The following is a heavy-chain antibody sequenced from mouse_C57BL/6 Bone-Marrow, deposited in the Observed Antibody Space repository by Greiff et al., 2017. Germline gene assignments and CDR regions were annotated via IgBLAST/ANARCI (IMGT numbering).Heavy chain of an antibody. CDR1: GYTFTNYW. CDR2: IYPGGGYT. V-gene: IGHV1-63*01. CDR3: ASGPYYFDY. D-gene: IGHD3-1*01. J-gene: IGHJ2*01. Sequence: VQLQESGAELVRPGTSVQMSCKASGYTFTNYWIGWAKQRPGHGLEWIGDIYPGGGYTNYNEKFKGKATLTADKSSSTAYMQFSSLTSEDSAIYYCASGPYYFDYWGQGTTLTVSS.